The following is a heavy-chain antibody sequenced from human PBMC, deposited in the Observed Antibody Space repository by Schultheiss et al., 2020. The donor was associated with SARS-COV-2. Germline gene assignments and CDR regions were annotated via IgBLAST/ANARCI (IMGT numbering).Heavy chain of an antibody. CDR2: ISSNGGST. CDR1: GFTFSSYG. J-gene: IGHJ3*02. D-gene: IGHD3-3*01. CDR3: AREDTLRFLEWLSAFDI. V-gene: IGHV3-64*04. Sequence: GGSLRLSCAASGFTFSSYGMHWVRQAPGKGLEYVSAISSNGGSTYYADSVKGRFTISRDNSKNTLYLQMNSLRAEDTAVYYCAREDTLRFLEWLSAFDIWGQGTMVTVSS.